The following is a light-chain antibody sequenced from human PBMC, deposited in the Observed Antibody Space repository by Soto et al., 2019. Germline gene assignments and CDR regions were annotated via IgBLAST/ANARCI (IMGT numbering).Light chain of an antibody. V-gene: IGKV3-20*01. CDR1: QSVSSTY. CDR3: QQYGSSPPT. CDR2: GAS. Sequence: EIVMTQSPGTLSLSPGERATLSCRASQSVSSTYLAWYQQKPGQAPRPLIYGASNRATGIPDRFSGSGSGTDFSLTISRVEPEDFAVYYCQQYGSSPPTFGQGTRLEI. J-gene: IGKJ5*01.